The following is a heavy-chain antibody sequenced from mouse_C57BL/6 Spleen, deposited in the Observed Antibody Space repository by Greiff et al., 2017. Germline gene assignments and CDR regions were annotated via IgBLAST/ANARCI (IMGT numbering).Heavy chain of an antibody. D-gene: IGHD1-1*01. J-gene: IGHJ4*01. Sequence: VQLKQSGPVLVKPGASVKMSCKASGYTFTDYYMNWVKQSHGKSLEWIGVINPYHGGTSYNQKFKGKATLTVDKSSSTAYMELNSLTSEDSAVYYCARSYYGSSFYAMDYWGQGTSVTVSS. CDR3: ARSYYGSSFYAMDY. CDR1: GYTFTDYY. CDR2: INPYHGGT. V-gene: IGHV1-19*01.